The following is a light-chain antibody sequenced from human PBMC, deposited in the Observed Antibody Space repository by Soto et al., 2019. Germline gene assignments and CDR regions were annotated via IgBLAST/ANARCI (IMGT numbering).Light chain of an antibody. CDR3: QQLNSYRLT. V-gene: IGKV1-9*01. Sequence: DIHLAQSPSFLSASVGDRVTITCRASQGISSFLAWYQQKPGMAPKLLIYAASTLQSGVPSRFSGSGSGTEFTLTIFSLQPEDFATYYCQQLNSYRLTFGQGTRLE. J-gene: IGKJ5*01. CDR2: AAS. CDR1: QGISSF.